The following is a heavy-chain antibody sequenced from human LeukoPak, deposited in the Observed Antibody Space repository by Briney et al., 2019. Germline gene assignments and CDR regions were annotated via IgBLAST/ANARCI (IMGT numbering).Heavy chain of an antibody. CDR1: GYTFTRYG. CDR3: ARDSSGWYPWGMDV. CDR2: INTNTGNP. V-gene: IGHV7-4-1*02. Sequence: ASVKVSCKASGYTFTRYGLNWVRQAPGQGLEWMGWINTNTGNPTYARGFTGRFVFSLDTSVSTAYLQISSLKAEDTAVYYCARDSSGWYPWGMDVWGQGTTVTVSS. D-gene: IGHD6-19*01. J-gene: IGHJ6*02.